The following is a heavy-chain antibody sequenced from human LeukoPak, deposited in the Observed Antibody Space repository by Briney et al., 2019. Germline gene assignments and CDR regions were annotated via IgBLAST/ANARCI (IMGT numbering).Heavy chain of an antibody. D-gene: IGHD3-16*01. J-gene: IGHJ4*02. CDR2: INGSGGST. CDR1: GFTFSSYA. Sequence: PGGSLRLSCAASGFTFSSYAMSWVRQAPGKGLEWVSAINGSGGSTYYADSVKGRFTISRDNSKNTLYLQMNSLRAEDTAVYYCAKRRSYYDYVWGSYSNWGQGTLVTVSS. V-gene: IGHV3-23*01. CDR3: AKRRSYYDYVWGSYSN.